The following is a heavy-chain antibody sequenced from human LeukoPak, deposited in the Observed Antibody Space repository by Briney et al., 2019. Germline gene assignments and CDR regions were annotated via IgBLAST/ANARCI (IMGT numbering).Heavy chain of an antibody. CDR2: ISSSSSYI. Sequence: GGSLRLSCAASGFTFSSYSMNWVRQAPGKGLEWVSSISSSSSYIYYADSVEGRFTISRDNAKNSLYLQMNSLRAEDTAVYYCARGNQYGDGYNQPDYWGQGTLVTVSS. D-gene: IGHD5-24*01. CDR3: ARGNQYGDGYNQPDY. V-gene: IGHV3-21*01. J-gene: IGHJ4*02. CDR1: GFTFSSYS.